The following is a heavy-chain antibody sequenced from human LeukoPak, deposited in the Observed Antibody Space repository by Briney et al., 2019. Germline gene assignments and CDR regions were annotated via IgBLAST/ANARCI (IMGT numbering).Heavy chain of an antibody. CDR1: GFSFGNAW. Sequence: GGSLRLSCAASGFSFGNAWMSWVRQAPGKGLEWVSAISGSGGSTYYADSVKGRFTISRDNSKNTLYPQMNSLRAEDTAVYYCANHPHYYDSSGRNYWGQGTLVTVSS. CDR2: ISGSGGST. CDR3: ANHPHYYDSSGRNY. V-gene: IGHV3-23*01. D-gene: IGHD3-22*01. J-gene: IGHJ4*02.